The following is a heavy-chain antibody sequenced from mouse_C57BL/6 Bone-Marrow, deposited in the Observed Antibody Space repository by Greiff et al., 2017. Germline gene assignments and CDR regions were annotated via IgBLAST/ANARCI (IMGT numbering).Heavy chain of an antibody. D-gene: IGHD2-3*01. Sequence: VHVKQSGPELVKPGASVKISCKASGYSFTDYNMNWVKQSNGKSLEWIGVINPNYGTTSYNQKFKGKATLTVDQSSSTAYMQLNSLTSEDSAIYYCATYDGYYLFAYWGQGTLVTVSA. V-gene: IGHV1-39*01. CDR3: ATYDGYYLFAY. J-gene: IGHJ3*01. CDR1: GYSFTDYN. CDR2: INPNYGTT.